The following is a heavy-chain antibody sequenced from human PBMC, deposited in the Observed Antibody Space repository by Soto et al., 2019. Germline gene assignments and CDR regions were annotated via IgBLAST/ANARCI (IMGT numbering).Heavy chain of an antibody. CDR1: GYSFTSYW. J-gene: IGHJ4*02. CDR3: FRGGVTSRTFDY. D-gene: IGHD3-16*01. CDR2: IYPGDSDT. Sequence: GASLKISCKASGYSFTSYWVGWVRQMPGKGLEWMGIIYPGDSDTRYSPSFQGHVTISVDKSISTAYVQWSSLKASDSAIYYCFRGGVTSRTFDYWGQGTLVTVSS. V-gene: IGHV5-51*01.